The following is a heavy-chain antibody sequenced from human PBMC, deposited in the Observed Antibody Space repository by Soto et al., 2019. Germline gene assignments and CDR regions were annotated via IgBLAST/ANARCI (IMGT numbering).Heavy chain of an antibody. CDR2: ISSSGSTI. Sequence: GGSLRLSCAVSGFTFSDYWMSWVRQAPGKGLEWVSYISSSGSTIYYADSVKGRFTISRDNAKNSLYLQMNSLRAEDTAVYYCARGSVTIFGPYFDYWGQGTLVTVSS. V-gene: IGHV3-11*01. CDR3: ARGSVTIFGPYFDY. J-gene: IGHJ4*02. CDR1: GFTFSDYW. D-gene: IGHD3-3*01.